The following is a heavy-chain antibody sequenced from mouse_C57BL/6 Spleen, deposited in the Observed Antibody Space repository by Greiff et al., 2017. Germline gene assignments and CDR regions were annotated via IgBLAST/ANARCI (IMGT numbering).Heavy chain of an antibody. Sequence: VKLVESDAELVKPGASVKISCKVSGYTFTDHTIHWMKQRPEQGLEWIGYIYPRDGSTKYNEKFKGKATLTADKSSSTAYMQLNSLTSEDSAVYFCARDFGYYGSSYAMDYWGQGTSVTVSS. CDR1: GYTFTDHT. V-gene: IGHV1-78*01. D-gene: IGHD1-1*01. CDR2: IYPRDGST. J-gene: IGHJ4*01. CDR3: ARDFGYYGSSYAMDY.